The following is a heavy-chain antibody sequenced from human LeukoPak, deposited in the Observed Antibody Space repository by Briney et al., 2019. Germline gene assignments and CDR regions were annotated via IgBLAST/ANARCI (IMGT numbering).Heavy chain of an antibody. CDR3: ARYRLTIFGVVVVVFDI. D-gene: IGHD3-3*01. CDR2: ISSSGTTI. J-gene: IGHJ3*02. CDR1: GFTFSDYY. V-gene: IGHV3-11*01. Sequence: GGSLRLSCAASGFTFSDYYMSWIRQAPGKGLEWVSYISSSGTTIYYADSVKGRFTISRDNAKNSLYLQMNSLRAEDTAVYYCARYRLTIFGVVVVVFDIWGQGTMVTVTS.